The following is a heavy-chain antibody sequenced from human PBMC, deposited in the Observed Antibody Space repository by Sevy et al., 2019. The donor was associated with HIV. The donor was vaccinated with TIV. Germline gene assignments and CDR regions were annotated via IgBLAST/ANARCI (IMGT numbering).Heavy chain of an antibody. V-gene: IGHV4-59*01. J-gene: IGHJ5*02. D-gene: IGHD5-12*01. Sequence: SETLSLTCSVSYGPISAYYWNWIRQSPGKGLEWIGYIHYSGSTNYNPSFKSRVTMSLDTSKNQFSLQLNSVTAAGTALYYCARAPPVRSGDDSLNWFDPWGRGTLVTASS. CDR1: YGPISAYY. CDR3: ARAPPVRSGDDSLNWFDP. CDR2: IHYSGST.